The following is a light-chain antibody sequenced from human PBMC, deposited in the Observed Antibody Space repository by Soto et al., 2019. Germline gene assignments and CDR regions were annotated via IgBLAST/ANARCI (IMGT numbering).Light chain of an antibody. J-gene: IGKJ4*01. CDR1: QSVTSTY. Sequence: EIVLTQSPGTLSLSPGERATLSCRASQSVTSTYFAWYQQKPGQAPRLLIYGASNRATGIPDRFTGSGSGTDVTLTISRLEPEDCAVYYCQQYGSSPLTFGGGTKVEIK. CDR3: QQYGSSPLT. CDR2: GAS. V-gene: IGKV3-20*01.